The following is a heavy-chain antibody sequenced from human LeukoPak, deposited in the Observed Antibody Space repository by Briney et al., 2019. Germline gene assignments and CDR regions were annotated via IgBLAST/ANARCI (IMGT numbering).Heavy chain of an antibody. CDR3: AGTHLYCSSTSCYGFDP. CDR1: GGSFSGYY. D-gene: IGHD2-2*01. J-gene: IGHJ5*02. Sequence: SETLSLTCAVYGGSFSGYYWSWIRQPPGKGLECIGEINHSGSTNYNPSLKSRVTISVDTSKNQFSLKLSSVTAADTAVYYCAGTHLYCSSTSCYGFDPWGQGTLVTVSS. V-gene: IGHV4-34*01. CDR2: INHSGST.